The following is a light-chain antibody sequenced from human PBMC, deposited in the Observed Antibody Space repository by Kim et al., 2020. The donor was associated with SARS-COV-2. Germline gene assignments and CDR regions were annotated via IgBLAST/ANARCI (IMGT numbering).Light chain of an antibody. CDR1: QSVSAGY. CDR2: HAS. Sequence: EIVLTQSPGTLSLSPGERATLSCRASQSVSAGYLAWYQQKPGQAPRLVLYHASSRAPGNPDRFSGSGSGTDFTPIISRLEPEDFAVYYCKKYGSSRTFGGRTKMEIK. J-gene: IGKJ4*01. CDR3: KKYGSSRT. V-gene: IGKV3-20*01.